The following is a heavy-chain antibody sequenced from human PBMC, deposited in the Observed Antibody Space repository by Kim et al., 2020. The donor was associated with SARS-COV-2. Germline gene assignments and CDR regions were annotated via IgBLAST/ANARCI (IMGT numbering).Heavy chain of an antibody. CDR2: IWLDGSEK. J-gene: IGHJ4*02. Sequence: GGSLRLSCAASGFTFSNYDIHWVRQAPGKGLEWVAHIWLDGSEKNYADSVMGRFTISRDNSKNTVYLQMSSLRAEDTAVYFCARDNCGGGSCYGAAFHYWGQGTLVTVSS. V-gene: IGHV3-33*01. CDR1: GFTFSNYD. CDR3: ARDNCGGGSCYGAAFHY. D-gene: IGHD2-15*01.